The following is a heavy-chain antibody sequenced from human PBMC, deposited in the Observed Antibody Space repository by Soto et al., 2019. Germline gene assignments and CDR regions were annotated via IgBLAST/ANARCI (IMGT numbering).Heavy chain of an antibody. J-gene: IGHJ5*02. CDR2: INQSGST. CDR1: GGSFSDNY. CDR3: ARGLTYCSSTTCAETRFDP. V-gene: IGHV4-34*01. D-gene: IGHD2-2*01. Sequence: ETLSLTCAVYGGSFSDNYWSWIRQPPGRGLEWIGEINQSGSTNYNPSLKSRVTISVDTSKNQFSLKLSSVTAADTAVYYCARGLTYCSSTTCAETRFDPWGQGTLVTVSS.